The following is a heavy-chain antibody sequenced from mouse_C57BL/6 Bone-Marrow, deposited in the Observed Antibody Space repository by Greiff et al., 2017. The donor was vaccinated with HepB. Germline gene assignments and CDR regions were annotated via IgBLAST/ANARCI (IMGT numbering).Heavy chain of an antibody. CDR1: GFNIKNTY. V-gene: IGHV14-3*01. CDR2: IDPANGNT. CDR3: ASRRRRRGSSYAWFAY. Sequence: LVESVAELVRPGASVKLSCTASGFNIKNTYMHWVKQRPEQGLEWIGRIDPANGNTKYAPKFQGKATITADTSSNTAYLQLSSLTSEDTAIYYCASRRRRRGSSYAWFAYWGQGTLVTVSA. J-gene: IGHJ3*01. D-gene: IGHD1-1*01.